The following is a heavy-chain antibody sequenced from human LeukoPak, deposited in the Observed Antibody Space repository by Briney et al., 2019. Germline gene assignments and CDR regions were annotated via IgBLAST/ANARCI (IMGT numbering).Heavy chain of an antibody. J-gene: IGHJ4*02. D-gene: IGHD6-6*01. CDR1: GFTFDDYA. V-gene: IGHV3-9*01. Sequence: GGSLGLSCAASGFTFDDYAMHWVRQAPGKGLEWDSGISWNSGSIGYANSVKGRFTISRDNAKNSLYLQMNSLRAEDTALYYCAKGIAARALYFDYWGQGTLVTVSS. CDR3: AKGIAARALYFDY. CDR2: ISWNSGSI.